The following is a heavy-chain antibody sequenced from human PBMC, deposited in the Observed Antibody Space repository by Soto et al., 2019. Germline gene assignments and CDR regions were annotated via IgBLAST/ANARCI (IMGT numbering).Heavy chain of an antibody. Sequence: QVQLVQSGAEVKKPGASVKVSCKASGYTFTSYGISWVRQAPGQGLEWMGWISAYNGNTNYAQKLQGRVTMTADTSTSTAYMELRSLRSDDTAVYYCARTLDEGYSHYDWYQKTIFDYWGQGTLVTVSS. J-gene: IGHJ4*02. CDR1: GYTFTSYG. V-gene: IGHV1-18*01. CDR3: ARTLDEGYSHYDWYQKTIFDY. D-gene: IGHD4-4*01. CDR2: ISAYNGNT.